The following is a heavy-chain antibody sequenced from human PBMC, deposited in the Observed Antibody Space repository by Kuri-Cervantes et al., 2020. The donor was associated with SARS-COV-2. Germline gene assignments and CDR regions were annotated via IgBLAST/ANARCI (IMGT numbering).Heavy chain of an antibody. V-gene: IGHV3-49*03. J-gene: IGHJ3*02. CDR1: GFTFGDYT. CDR3: TFPKDCSSTSCYGDDAFDI. Sequence: GESLKISCTASGFTFGDYTMTWFRQAPGQELDWVGFIRSKTYGGTTDYAAPVKGRFTISRDDSKNTLYLQMNSLKTEDTAVYYCTFPKDCSSTSCYGDDAFDIWGQGTMVTVSS. D-gene: IGHD2-2*01. CDR2: IRSKTYGGTT.